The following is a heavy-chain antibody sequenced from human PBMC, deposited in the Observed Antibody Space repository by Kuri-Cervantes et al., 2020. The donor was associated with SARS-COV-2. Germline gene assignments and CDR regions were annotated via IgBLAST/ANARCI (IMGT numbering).Heavy chain of an antibody. V-gene: IGHV3-7*03. CDR3: ARSTPFRRLVVISQGGAFDI. J-gene: IGHJ3*02. CDR1: GFTFSAYS. Sequence: GESLKISCATSGFTFSAYSMNWVRQAPGKGLEWVANIKEDGTERCYVDSVEGRFTISRDNAKNSLSLQMNNLRAEDTAVYYCARSTPFRRLVVISQGGAFDIWGQGTMVTVSS. CDR2: IKEDGTER. D-gene: IGHD3-22*01.